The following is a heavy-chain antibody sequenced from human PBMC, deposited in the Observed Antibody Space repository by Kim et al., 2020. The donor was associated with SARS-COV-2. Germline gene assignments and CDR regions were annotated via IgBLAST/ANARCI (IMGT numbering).Heavy chain of an antibody. CDR2: ISSNGGST. D-gene: IGHD6-13*01. CDR1: GFTFSSYA. V-gene: IGHV3-64D*09. CDR3: VNGKQQQLVPPFDY. Sequence: GGSLRLSCSASGFTFSSYAMHWVRQAPGKGLEYVSAISSNGGSTYYADSVKGRFTISRDNSKNTLYLQMSSLRAEDTAVYYCVNGKQQQLVPPFDYWGQGTLVTVSS. J-gene: IGHJ4*02.